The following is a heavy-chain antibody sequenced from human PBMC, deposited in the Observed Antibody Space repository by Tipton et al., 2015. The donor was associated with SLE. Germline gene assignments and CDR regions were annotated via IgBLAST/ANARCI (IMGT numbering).Heavy chain of an antibody. Sequence: QVQLVQSGAEVKKPGASVKVSCKASGGTFSSYAISWVRQAPGQGLEWMGGIIPIFGTANYAQKFQGRVTITADKSTSTAYMELSSLRAEDTAVYYCAKGGVTFGGVILFDYWGQGTLVTVSS. J-gene: IGHJ4*02. V-gene: IGHV1-69*06. CDR2: IIPIFGTA. CDR1: GGTFSSYA. CDR3: AKGGVTFGGVILFDY. D-gene: IGHD3-16*01.